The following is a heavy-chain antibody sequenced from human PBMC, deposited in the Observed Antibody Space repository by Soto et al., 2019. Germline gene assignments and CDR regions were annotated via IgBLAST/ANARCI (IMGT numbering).Heavy chain of an antibody. J-gene: IGHJ6*01. Sequence: QVQLVESGGGVVQPGRSLRLSCAASGFTFSSYAMHWVRQAPGKGLEWVAVISYDGSNKYYADSVKGRFTISRDDSKNTLYLQMNSLRAEDTAVYYCARSREDIVVVVVPGVYGMDVW. D-gene: IGHD2-15*01. CDR2: ISYDGSNK. CDR3: ARSREDIVVVVVPGVYGMDV. V-gene: IGHV3-30-3*01. CDR1: GFTFSSYA.